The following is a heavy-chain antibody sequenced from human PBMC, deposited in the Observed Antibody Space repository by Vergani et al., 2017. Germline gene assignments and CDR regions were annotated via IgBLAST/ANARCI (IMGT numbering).Heavy chain of an antibody. V-gene: IGHV3-43D*03. CDR3: AKATERWLPGRAFDY. J-gene: IGHJ4*02. Sequence: EVQLVESGGVVVQPGGSLRLSCAASGFTFDDYAMHWVRQAPGKGLEWVSLISWDGGSTYYADSVKGRFTISRDNSKNSLYLQMNSLRAEDTALYYCAKATERWLPGRAFDYCGQGTLVTVSS. D-gene: IGHD5-24*01. CDR1: GFTFDDYA. CDR2: ISWDGGST.